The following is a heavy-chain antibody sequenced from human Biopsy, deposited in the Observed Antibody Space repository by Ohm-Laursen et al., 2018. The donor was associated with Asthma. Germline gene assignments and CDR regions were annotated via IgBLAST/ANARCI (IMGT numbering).Heavy chain of an antibody. CDR1: GYNFISFA. V-gene: IGHV1-3*04. J-gene: IGHJ3*01. Sequence: SVKVSCKASGYNFISFAIHWVRQAPGQRLEWMGWVNTGNGDTKYSQKFQGRVTITRDTSASTAYMELRSLRSEDTATYYCARTYYVFLTGQAKDVFGVWGQGTMVTASS. CDR3: ARTYYVFLTGQAKDVFGV. D-gene: IGHD3-9*01. CDR2: VNTGNGDT.